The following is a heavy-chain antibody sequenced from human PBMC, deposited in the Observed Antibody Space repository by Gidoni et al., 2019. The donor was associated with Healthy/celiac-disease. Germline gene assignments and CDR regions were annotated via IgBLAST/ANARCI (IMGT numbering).Heavy chain of an antibody. CDR1: GFTFSSYA. V-gene: IGHV3-23*01. J-gene: IGHJ3*02. Sequence: EVQLLESGGGLVQPGGSLRLSCSASGFTFSSYAMSWVRQAPGKGLEWVSAISGSGGSTYYADSVKGRFTISRDNSKNTLYLQMNSLRAEDTAVYYCAKELAYCGGDCYGSRAFDIWGQGTMVTVSS. D-gene: IGHD2-21*02. CDR2: ISGSGGST. CDR3: AKELAYCGGDCYGSRAFDI.